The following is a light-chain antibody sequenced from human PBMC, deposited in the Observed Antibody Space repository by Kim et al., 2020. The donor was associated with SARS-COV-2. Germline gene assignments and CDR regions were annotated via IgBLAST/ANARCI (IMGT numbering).Light chain of an antibody. CDR1: NIGSKS. J-gene: IGLJ3*02. V-gene: IGLV3-21*01. CDR3: QVWESSSDHWV. CDR2: YDS. Sequence: SYELTQPPSVSVAPGKTARITCGGNNIGSKSVHWYQQKPGQAPVLVIYYDSDRPSGIPERFSGSNSGNTATLTISRVEAGDVADYYCQVWESSSDHWVFG.